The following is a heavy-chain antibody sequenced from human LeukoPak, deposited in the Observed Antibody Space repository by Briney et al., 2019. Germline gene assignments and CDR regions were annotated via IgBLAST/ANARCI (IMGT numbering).Heavy chain of an antibody. CDR3: ASGWYSSGWYKGAFYFDY. D-gene: IGHD6-19*01. J-gene: IGHJ4*02. Sequence: SETLSLTCAVYGGSFSGYYSSGIRQPPGKGLEGIGEMNHGGSTNFNPSLKSRVTISVDTSNNEFSLKMSSVPAADTAVYYCASGWYSSGWYKGAFYFDYWGQGTLATVSS. CDR1: GGSFSGYY. V-gene: IGHV4-34*01. CDR2: MNHGGST.